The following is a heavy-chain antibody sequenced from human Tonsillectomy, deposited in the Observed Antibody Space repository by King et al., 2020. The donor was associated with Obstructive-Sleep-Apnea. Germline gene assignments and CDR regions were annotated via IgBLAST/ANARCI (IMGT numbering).Heavy chain of an antibody. J-gene: IGHJ6*02. CDR1: GFTVSTHY. CDR3: VRDYGDYDSPAGGRADYYYYGTDV. Sequence: EVQLVESGGGLVQPGGSLRLSCAASGFTVSTHYMSWVRQAPGKGLEWVSMIYTGDSTYYTDSVKGRFTISRDNSKNTLYLQMNSLRAEDTAVYYCVRDYGDYDSPAGGRADYYYYGTDVWGQGTTVTVSS. CDR2: IYTGDST. D-gene: IGHD4-17*01. V-gene: IGHV3-66*01.